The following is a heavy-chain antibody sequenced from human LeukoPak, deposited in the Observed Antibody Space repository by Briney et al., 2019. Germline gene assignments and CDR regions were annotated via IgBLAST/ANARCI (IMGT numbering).Heavy chain of an antibody. CDR2: ISTSGTT. D-gene: IGHD6-6*01. Sequence: SETLSLTCTVSGGSIRSGSYYWNWIRQPAGKGLEWIGCISTSGTTNYNPSLKSRVTVSVDTSKNQFSLKLSSVTAADTAVYYCARGEAARDFDYWGQGTLVTVSS. J-gene: IGHJ4*02. CDR3: ARGEAARDFDY. V-gene: IGHV4-61*02. CDR1: GGSIRSGSYY.